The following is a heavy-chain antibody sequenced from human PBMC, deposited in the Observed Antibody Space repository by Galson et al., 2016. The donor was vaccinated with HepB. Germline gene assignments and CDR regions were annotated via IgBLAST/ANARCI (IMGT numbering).Heavy chain of an antibody. CDR1: GFTFSRHW. Sequence: SLRLFCAASGFTFSRHWIHWVRQGPGKGLVWVSRINSDGRHQDHGDSVKGRFTISRDNSKNTLDLQMNSLRPEDTAVYYCAKDRRDFWRPYGMDVWGQGTTVTVSS. J-gene: IGHJ6*02. D-gene: IGHD3-3*01. V-gene: IGHV3-30*18. CDR2: INSDGRHQ. CDR3: AKDRRDFWRPYGMDV.